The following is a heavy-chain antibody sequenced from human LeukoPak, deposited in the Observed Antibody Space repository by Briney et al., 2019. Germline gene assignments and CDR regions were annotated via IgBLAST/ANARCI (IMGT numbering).Heavy chain of an antibody. V-gene: IGHV4-59*08. J-gene: IGHJ5*02. CDR3: ARLRLLRGQNWFDP. CDR2: IYYSGST. Sequence: SGTLSLTCTVSGGSISSYYWSWIRQPPGKGLEWIGYIYYSGSTNYNPSLKSRVTISVDTSKNQFSLKLSSVTAADTAVYYCARLRLLRGQNWFDPWGQGTLVTVSS. CDR1: GGSISSYY. D-gene: IGHD4-17*01.